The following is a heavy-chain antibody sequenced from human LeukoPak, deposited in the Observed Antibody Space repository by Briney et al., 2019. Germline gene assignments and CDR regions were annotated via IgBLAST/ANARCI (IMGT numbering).Heavy chain of an antibody. CDR3: AREGNDYTHLPGLY. Sequence: PGGSLRLSCAASGFTFSSYAMHWVRQAPGKGLEWVSSISGSSSYIDYADSVKGRFTVSRNNAKNSLYLQMNSLRAEDTAVYYCAREGNDYTHLPGLYWGQGTLVTVSS. V-gene: IGHV3-21*01. CDR2: ISGSSSYI. J-gene: IGHJ4*02. CDR1: GFTFSSYA. D-gene: IGHD4-11*01.